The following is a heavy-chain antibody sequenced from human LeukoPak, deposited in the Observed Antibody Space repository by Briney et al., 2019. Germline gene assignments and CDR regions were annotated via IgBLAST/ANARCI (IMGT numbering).Heavy chain of an antibody. V-gene: IGHV4-30-4*01. J-gene: IGHJ6*04. CDR1: GGSISSGDYY. CDR2: IYYSGST. D-gene: IGHD2/OR15-2a*01. CDR3: ARASRLYPRLYYYYGMDV. Sequence: SETLSLTCTVSGGSISSGDYYWSRIRQPPGKGLEWIGYIYYSGSTYYNPSLKSRITISVDTSKNQFSLKLSSVTAADTAVYYCARASRLYPRLYYYYGMDVWGKGTTVTVSS.